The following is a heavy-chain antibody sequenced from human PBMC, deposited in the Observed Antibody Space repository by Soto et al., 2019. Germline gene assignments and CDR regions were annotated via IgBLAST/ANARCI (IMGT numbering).Heavy chain of an antibody. CDR3: ATSGDLGYFDY. V-gene: IGHV3-11*01. D-gene: IGHD7-27*01. CDR2: ISSSGSTI. J-gene: IGHJ4*02. CDR1: GFTFSDYY. Sequence: GGSLRLSCAASGFTFSDYYMSWIRQAPGKGLEWASYISSSGSTIYYADSVKGRFTISRDNAKNSLYLQMNSLRAEDTAVYYCATSGDLGYFDYWGQGTLVTVSS.